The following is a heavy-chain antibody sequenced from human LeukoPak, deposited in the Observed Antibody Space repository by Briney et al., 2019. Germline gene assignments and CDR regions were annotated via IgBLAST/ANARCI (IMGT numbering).Heavy chain of an antibody. CDR2: IYYSGTT. D-gene: IGHD4-23*01. Sequence: SETLSLTCTVSGGSISSSDYYWGWIRQPPGKGLEWIASIYYSGTTHYNPSHQSRVTMSVDTSKNQFSLKPSSVTAADTAVYYCARRWTTVVTLDYWGQGTLVTVSS. V-gene: IGHV4-39*01. CDR1: GGSISSSDYY. J-gene: IGHJ4*02. CDR3: ARRWTTVVTLDY.